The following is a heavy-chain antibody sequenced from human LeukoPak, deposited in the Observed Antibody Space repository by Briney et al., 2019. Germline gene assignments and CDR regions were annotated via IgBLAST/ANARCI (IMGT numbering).Heavy chain of an antibody. D-gene: IGHD5-18*01. J-gene: IGHJ4*02. CDR1: GGSISYHY. V-gene: IGHV4-59*11. Sequence: SETLSLTRTVSGGSISYHYCNWIRQPPGKGLEWIGYVYHSGSTNYNPSLKSRVTISLDTSKNHFSLRLNSLTAADTAVYYCAITRRDTIFDHWGQGALVSVSS. CDR2: VYHSGST. CDR3: AITRRDTIFDH.